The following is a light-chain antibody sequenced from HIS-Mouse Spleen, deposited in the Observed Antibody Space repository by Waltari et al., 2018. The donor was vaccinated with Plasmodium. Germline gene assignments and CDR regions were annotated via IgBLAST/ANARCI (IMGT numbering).Light chain of an antibody. CDR2: GAS. V-gene: IGKV3-15*01. CDR3: QQYNNWPRGT. CDR1: QSVSSN. Sequence: EIVMTQSPAPLSVSPGERATLSCRASQSVSSNLACYQQKPGQAPRLLIYGASTRATGIPARFSGSGSGTEFTLTISSMQSEDFAVYYCQQYNNWPRGTFGQGTKVEIK. J-gene: IGKJ1*01.